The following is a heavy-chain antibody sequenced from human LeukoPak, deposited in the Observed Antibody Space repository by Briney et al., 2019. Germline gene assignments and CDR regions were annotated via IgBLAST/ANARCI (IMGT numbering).Heavy chain of an antibody. CDR3: ARDEDSYGFDP. V-gene: IGHV3-21*01. CDR2: ISSSNI. Sequence: GGSLRLSCAASGFTFSSYSMNWVRQAPGKGLEWVSCISSSNIYYADSVKGRFTISRDNAKNSLYLQMNSLRAEDTAVYYCARDEDSYGFDPWGQGTLVTVSS. CDR1: GFTFSSYS. D-gene: IGHD5-18*01. J-gene: IGHJ5*02.